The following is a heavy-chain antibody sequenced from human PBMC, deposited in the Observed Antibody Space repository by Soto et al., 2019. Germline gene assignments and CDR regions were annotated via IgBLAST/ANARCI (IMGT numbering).Heavy chain of an antibody. V-gene: IGHV4-31*02. CDR1: GGSVSSGGYY. CDR2: IYYSGTT. D-gene: IGHD2-8*01. J-gene: IGHJ4*02. CDR3: ARRALPQCINGVCYKDGFWDY. Sequence: SESLSLTXTVSGGSVSSGGYYWSWIRQHPGTGPEWIGYIYYSGTTYFNPSLKSRASISLDTSKNEFSLKLTSVTAADTAVYYCARRALPQCINGVCYKDGFWDYWGQGALVTVSS.